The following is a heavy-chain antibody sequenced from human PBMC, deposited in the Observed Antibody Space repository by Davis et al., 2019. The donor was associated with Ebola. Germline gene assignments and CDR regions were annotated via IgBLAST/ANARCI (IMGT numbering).Heavy chain of an antibody. D-gene: IGHD2-8*02. CDR2: IYTGDSDT. J-gene: IGHJ3*02. CDR3: ASLRRTITGMDDAFDI. CDR1: GYSFNTYW. Sequence: GESLKISCKGSGYSFNTYWIGWVRQMPGKGLEWMGIIYTGDSDTRYSPSFRGQVTISADKSIKTAFLQWSSLKASDTAMYYCASLRRTITGMDDAFDIWGQGTMVTVSS. V-gene: IGHV5-51*01.